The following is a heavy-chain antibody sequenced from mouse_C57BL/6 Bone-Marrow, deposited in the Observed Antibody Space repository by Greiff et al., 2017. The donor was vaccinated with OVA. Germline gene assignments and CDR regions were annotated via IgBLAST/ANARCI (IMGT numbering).Heavy chain of an antibody. CDR1: GYTFTSYG. CDR2: IYPRSGNT. D-gene: IGHD4-1*01. Sequence: VQLQQSGAELARPGASVKLSCKASGYTFTSYGISWVKQRTGQGLEWIGEIYPRSGNTYYNEKFKGKATLTADKSSSTAYMELRSLTSDDSAVYFCAREGPGTMFAYWGQGTLVTVSA. V-gene: IGHV1-81*01. CDR3: AREGPGTMFAY. J-gene: IGHJ3*01.